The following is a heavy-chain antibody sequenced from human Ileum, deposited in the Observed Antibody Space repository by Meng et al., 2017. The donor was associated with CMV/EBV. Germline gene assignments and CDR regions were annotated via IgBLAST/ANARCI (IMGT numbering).Heavy chain of an antibody. J-gene: IGHJ4*02. V-gene: IGHV4-61*01. CDR2: TVCGGGT. CDR1: GGSVSSDSCR. CDR3: TGLIVGNGGRGH. D-gene: IGHD2/OR15-2a*01. Sequence: IGCGGSVSSDSCRWNWIRKSPGKGLEWIGRTVCGGGTNYSPSLKSRLNISIDTNKSQFSLNLNSATATNTALYYCTGLIVGNGGRGHWGQRTLVTVSS.